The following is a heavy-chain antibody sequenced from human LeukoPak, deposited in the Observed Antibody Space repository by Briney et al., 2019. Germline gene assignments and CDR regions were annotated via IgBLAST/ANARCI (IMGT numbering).Heavy chain of an antibody. Sequence: SETLSLTCTVSGGSISSSSYYWGWIRQPPGKGLEWIGSIYYSGSTYYNPSLKSRVTISVDTSKNQFSLKLSSVTAADTAVYYCARDSRGSGPLGGMDVWGQGTTVTVSS. CDR2: IYYSGST. D-gene: IGHD6-19*01. CDR1: GGSISSSSYY. J-gene: IGHJ6*02. CDR3: ARDSRGSGPLGGMDV. V-gene: IGHV4-39*07.